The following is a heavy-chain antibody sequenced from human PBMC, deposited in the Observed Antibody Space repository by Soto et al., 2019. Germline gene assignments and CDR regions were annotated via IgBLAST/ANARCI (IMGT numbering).Heavy chain of an antibody. J-gene: IGHJ4*02. CDR2: INHSGST. Sequence: SETLSLTCAVYGGSFSGYYWSWIRQPPGKGLEWIGEINHSGSTNYNPSLKSRVTISVDTSKNQFSLKLSSVTAADTAVYYCASEANYYDSSGYWRVNYFDYWGQGTLVTVSS. CDR3: ASEANYYDSSGYWRVNYFDY. CDR1: GGSFSGYY. D-gene: IGHD3-22*01. V-gene: IGHV4-34*01.